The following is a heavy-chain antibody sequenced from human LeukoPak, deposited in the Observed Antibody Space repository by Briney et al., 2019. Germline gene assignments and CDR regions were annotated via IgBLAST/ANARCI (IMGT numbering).Heavy chain of an antibody. CDR3: ARASSGCHCSFDY. V-gene: IGHV3-74*01. J-gene: IGHJ4*02. Sequence: GGSLRLSCAASGFIFSSYWMHWVRQAPGKGLVWVSRINSDGRSTSYADYVKGRFTISRDNAKNTLYLQMNSLRAEDTAVYYCARASSGCHCSFDYWGQGTLVTVSS. CDR1: GFIFSSYW. CDR2: INSDGRST. D-gene: IGHD6-25*01.